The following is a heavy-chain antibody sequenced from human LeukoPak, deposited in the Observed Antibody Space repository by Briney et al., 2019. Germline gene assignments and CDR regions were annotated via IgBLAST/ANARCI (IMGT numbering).Heavy chain of an antibody. CDR2: INPNTGVT. CDR1: GYTFTGYY. CDR3: AREIVGDTKSFDY. J-gene: IGHJ4*02. V-gene: IGHV1-2*02. Sequence: ASVKVSCKASGYTFTGYYMHWVRQAPGQGLDWMGCINPNTGVTNYLQKFQGRVTVTRDTSINTVYMELSSLRSDDTAVYYCAREIVGDTKSFDYWGQGTLVTVSS. D-gene: IGHD1-26*01.